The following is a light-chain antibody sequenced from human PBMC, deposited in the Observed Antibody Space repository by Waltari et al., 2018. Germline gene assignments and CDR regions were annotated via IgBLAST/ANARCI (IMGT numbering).Light chain of an antibody. Sequence: IVLTQSPGTLSLSPGERATLSCRASQSVTSSYLAWYQQKPGQAPRLLIYGASTRATGIPDMFSGSGSGTDFTLTISRLEPEDFAVYYCQQCDRSPLTFGGGTKVEIK. V-gene: IGKV3-20*01. J-gene: IGKJ4*01. CDR2: GAS. CDR3: QQCDRSPLT. CDR1: QSVTSSY.